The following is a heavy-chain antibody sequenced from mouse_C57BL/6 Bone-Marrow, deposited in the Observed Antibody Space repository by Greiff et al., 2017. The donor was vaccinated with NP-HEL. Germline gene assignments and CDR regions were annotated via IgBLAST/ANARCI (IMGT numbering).Heavy chain of an antibody. Sequence: EVKLMESEGGLVQPGSSMKLSCTASGFTFSDYYMAWVRQVPEKGLEWVANINYDGSSTYYLDSLKSRFIVSRDNAKNILYLQMSSLKSEDTATYYCARVDYDGYRIAYWGQGTLVTVSA. V-gene: IGHV5-16*01. CDR1: GFTFSDYY. D-gene: IGHD2-3*01. CDR3: ARVDYDGYRIAY. J-gene: IGHJ3*01. CDR2: INYDGSST.